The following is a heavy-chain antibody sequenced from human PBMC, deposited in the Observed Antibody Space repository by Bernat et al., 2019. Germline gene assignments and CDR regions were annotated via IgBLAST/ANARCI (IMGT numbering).Heavy chain of an antibody. CDR1: GFTFSSYG. D-gene: IGHD6-25*01. CDR2: IWYDGSNK. CDR3: ARDGSAGHYGMDV. Sequence: QVQLVESGGVVVQPGRSLRLSCAASGFTFSSYGMHWARQAPGKGLEWVAGIWYDGSNKNYADSVKGRFTISRDKSKNTLYLQMNSLRAEDTAVYYCARDGSAGHYGMDVWGQGTTVTVSS. J-gene: IGHJ6*02. V-gene: IGHV3-33*01.